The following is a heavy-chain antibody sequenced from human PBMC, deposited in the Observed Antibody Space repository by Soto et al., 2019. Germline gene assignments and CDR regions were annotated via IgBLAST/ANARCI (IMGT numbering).Heavy chain of an antibody. D-gene: IGHD3-16*01. J-gene: IGHJ3*02. Sequence: QVQLVQSGAEVKKPGSSVKVSCKASGGTFSSYTISWVRQAPGQGLEWMGRIIPILGIANYAQKFQGRFTITADKXXSTAYMELSSLRSEDTAVYYCARDRYDLTHAAFDIWGQGTMVTVSS. CDR1: GGTFSSYT. CDR2: IIPILGIA. CDR3: ARDRYDLTHAAFDI. V-gene: IGHV1-69*08.